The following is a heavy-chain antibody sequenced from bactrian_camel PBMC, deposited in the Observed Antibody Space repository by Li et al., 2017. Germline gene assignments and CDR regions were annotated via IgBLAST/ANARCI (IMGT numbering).Heavy chain of an antibody. Sequence: HVQLVESGGESVQAGGSLRLSCAVPGATFCIYVWNWYRQAPGKEREFVSSIDSEGRTTYADSVKDRFTISDDVARNTVFLQMNSLKPEDTATYYCNPDVFRGNAYQCRTTAGQGTQVTVS. J-gene: IGHJ4*01. D-gene: IGHD3*01. V-gene: IGHV3S53*01. CDR1: GATFCIYV. CDR2: IDSEGRT.